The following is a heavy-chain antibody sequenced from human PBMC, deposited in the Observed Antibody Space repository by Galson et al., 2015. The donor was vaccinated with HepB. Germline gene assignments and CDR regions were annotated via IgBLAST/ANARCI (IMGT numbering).Heavy chain of an antibody. CDR1: GYTFTNYA. CDR3: ARVSRYDSSGYYPW. J-gene: IGHJ4*02. V-gene: IGHV1-3*01. CDR2: INPGNGNT. Sequence: SVKVSCKASGYTFTNYAMHWVRQAPGQRLEWMGWINPGNGNTKYSQKFQGRVTITRDTSASTAYMELGSLRSADTAVYYCARVSRYDSSGYYPWWGQETPVPVSS. D-gene: IGHD3-22*01.